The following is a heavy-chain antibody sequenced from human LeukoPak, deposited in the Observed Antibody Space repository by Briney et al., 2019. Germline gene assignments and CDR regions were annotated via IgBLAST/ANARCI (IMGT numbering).Heavy chain of an antibody. CDR1: GYTLTELA. V-gene: IGHV1-24*01. J-gene: IGHJ4*02. Sequence: GASVKVSCKVSGYTLTELAMHWVRQAPGKGLEWMGGFDPEDGETIYAQKFQGRVTMTEDTSTDTAYMELSSLGSEDTAVYYCATQARGYFYYWGRGTLVTVSS. CDR2: FDPEDGET. CDR3: ATQARGYFYY.